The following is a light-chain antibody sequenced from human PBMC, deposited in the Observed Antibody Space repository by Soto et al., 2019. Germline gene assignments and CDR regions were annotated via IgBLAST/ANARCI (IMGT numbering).Light chain of an antibody. CDR1: QSISTDH. V-gene: IGKV3-20*01. Sequence: EIVVTQSPGTPSLSPGERATLSCRASQSISTDHLAWYQQKPGQPPRLLIYGTSSRATGGIADRFSGSGSGTDFTLTISRLEPEDFAVYYCEYYGSSITFAGGTKVDI. CDR2: GTS. J-gene: IGKJ4*01. CDR3: EYYGSSIT.